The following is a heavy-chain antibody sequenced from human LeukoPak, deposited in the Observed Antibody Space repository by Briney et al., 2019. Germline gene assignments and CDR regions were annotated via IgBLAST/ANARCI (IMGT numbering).Heavy chain of an antibody. Sequence: GASVKVSCKASGYTFTGYYMHWVRQAPGQGLEWMGWINPNSGGTNYAQKFQGRVTMTRDTSTSTAYMELSRLRSDDTAVYYCARVNVYRPYTEEGIAAAGTVSFDYWGQGTLVTVSS. CDR1: GYTFTGYY. V-gene: IGHV1-2*02. J-gene: IGHJ4*02. CDR2: INPNSGGT. D-gene: IGHD6-13*01. CDR3: ARVNVYRPYTEEGIAAAGTVSFDY.